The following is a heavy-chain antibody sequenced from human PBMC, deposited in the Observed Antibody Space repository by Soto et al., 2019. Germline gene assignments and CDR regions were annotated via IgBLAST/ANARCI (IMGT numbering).Heavy chain of an antibody. CDR2: IYWDDGK. D-gene: IGHD2-8*01. CDR3: AHRAYNGGSRSFDF. J-gene: IGHJ4*02. V-gene: IGHV2-5*08. Sequence: TLSLTCTVSGGSISSYYWSWIRQPPGKALEWLALIYWDDGKRYSPSPSLKNRLTITKDTSKNQVVLTMANMDPMDTATYYGAHRAYNGGSRSFDFWGQGTLVTVSS. CDR1: GGSISSYYW.